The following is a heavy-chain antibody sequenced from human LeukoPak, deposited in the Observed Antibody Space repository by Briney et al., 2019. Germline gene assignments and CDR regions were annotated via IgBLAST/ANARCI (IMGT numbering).Heavy chain of an antibody. CDR3: ARYISGTSQVFDY. D-gene: IGHD1-20*01. V-gene: IGHV4-59*01. Sequence: SETLSLTCAVYGGSFSGYYWSWIRQPPGKGLEWIGYIYYSGSTNYNPSFKSRVTISVDTSKNQFSLKLSSVTAADTAVYYCARYISGTSQVFDYWGQGTLVTVSS. J-gene: IGHJ4*02. CDR2: IYYSGST. CDR1: GGSFSGYY.